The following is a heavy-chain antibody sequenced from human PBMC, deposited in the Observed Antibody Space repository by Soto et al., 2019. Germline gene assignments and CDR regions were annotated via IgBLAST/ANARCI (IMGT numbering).Heavy chain of an antibody. V-gene: IGHV1-46*01. CDR3: ARVVRELTDYCYYYGMDV. Sequence: QVQLVQSGAEVKKPGASVKVSCKASGYTFTSYYMHWVRQAPGQGLEWIGIINPSGGSTSYAQKFQGRVTMTRDTSTSTVYMELSSLRSEDTAVYYCARVVRELTDYCYYYGMDVWGQGTTVTVSS. CDR2: INPSGGST. D-gene: IGHD1-26*01. J-gene: IGHJ6*02. CDR1: GYTFTSYY.